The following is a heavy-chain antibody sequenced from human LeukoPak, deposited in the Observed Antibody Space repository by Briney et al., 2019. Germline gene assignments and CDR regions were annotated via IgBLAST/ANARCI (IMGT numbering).Heavy chain of an antibody. CDR1: GFTFSSYG. D-gene: IGHD3-9*01. J-gene: IGHJ4*02. V-gene: IGHV3-30*02. CDR2: IRYDGSNK. CDR3: AKATGYYISGDDY. Sequence: PGGSLRLSCAASGFTFSSYGMHWVRQAPGKGLEWVAFIRYDGSNKYYADSVKGRFTISRDNSKNTLYLQMNSLRAEDTAVYYCAKATGYYISGDDYWGQGTLVTVSS.